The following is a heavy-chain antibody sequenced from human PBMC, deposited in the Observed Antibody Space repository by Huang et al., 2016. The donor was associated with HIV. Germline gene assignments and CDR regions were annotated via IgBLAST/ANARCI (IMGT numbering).Heavy chain of an antibody. V-gene: IGHV4-30-4*01. D-gene: IGHD3-22*01. CDR2: VYYSGST. Sequence: HVRLQESGPGLVKPSQTLALTCTVSGVPISSGGYYWTWIRQPPGKGLGWIGYVYYSGSTQYTPSLKSRLTISLDMSKNQFYLKVNSVTAADTAVYYCARAPYDSRGYYWWGQGALVTVSS. CDR3: ARAPYDSRGYYW. CDR1: GVPISSGGYY. J-gene: IGHJ4*02.